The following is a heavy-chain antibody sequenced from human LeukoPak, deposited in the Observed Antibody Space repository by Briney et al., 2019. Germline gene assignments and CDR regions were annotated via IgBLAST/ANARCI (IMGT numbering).Heavy chain of an antibody. J-gene: IGHJ4*02. CDR2: ISPSGTDI. V-gene: IGHV3-11*01. D-gene: IGHD1-14*01. Sequence: GGSLRLSCAVSAFTFSDNYMTWIRQAPGKGLESVSYISPSGTDISYADSVKGRFTISRDNAKNSLYLQMNSLRAEDTAVYYCSKDPRNLDYWGQGALVTVSS. CDR1: AFTFSDNY. CDR3: SKDPRNLDY.